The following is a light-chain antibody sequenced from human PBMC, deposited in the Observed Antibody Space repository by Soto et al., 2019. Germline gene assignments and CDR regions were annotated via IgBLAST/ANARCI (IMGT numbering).Light chain of an antibody. CDR2: GES. V-gene: IGKV3-15*01. CDR1: QSVSSN. J-gene: IGKJ1*01. CDR3: QQYNNWPPWT. Sequence: IEMTQSPATLSVPPGDTATLSCRASQSVSSNVAWYQRRPGQAPRLLIYGESTRATGIPARFSGSGSGTHFTLTISSLQSEDFALYYCQQYNNWPPWTFGQGTKVEIK.